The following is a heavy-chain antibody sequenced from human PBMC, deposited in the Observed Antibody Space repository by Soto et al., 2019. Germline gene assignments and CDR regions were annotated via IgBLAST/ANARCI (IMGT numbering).Heavy chain of an antibody. CDR3: AATGEIAARLYYDMDV. D-gene: IGHD6-6*01. J-gene: IGHJ6*02. CDR1: GGTFSSYA. V-gene: IGHV1-69*01. CDR2: IIPIFGTA. Sequence: QVQLVQSGAEVKKPGSSVKVSCKASGGTFSSYAISWVRQAPGQGLEWMGGIIPIFGTANYAQKFQGRVTITADESTSAAYREASSLRSENTAVYYCAATGEIAARLYYDMDVWGQGTTVTVSS.